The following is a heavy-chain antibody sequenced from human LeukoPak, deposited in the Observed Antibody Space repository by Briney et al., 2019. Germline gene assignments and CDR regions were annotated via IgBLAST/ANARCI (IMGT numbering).Heavy chain of an antibody. V-gene: IGHV1-2*02. CDR2: ISPNSGDT. D-gene: IGHD4-17*01. Sequence: ASVKVSCKASGYIFSDYYMHWVRQAPGQGLEWMGWISPNSGDTGFAQKFQGRVTMTRDTSISTAYLELSRLRSDDTAVYYCARPTITTSTGYFDLWGRGTLVTVSS. CDR3: ARPTITTSTGYFDL. J-gene: IGHJ2*01. CDR1: GYIFSDYY.